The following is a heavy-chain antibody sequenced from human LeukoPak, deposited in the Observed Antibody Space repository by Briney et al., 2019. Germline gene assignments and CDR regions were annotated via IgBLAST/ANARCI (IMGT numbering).Heavy chain of an antibody. V-gene: IGHV3-30*04. D-gene: IGHD2-21*02. CDR2: ISYDGSNE. Sequence: GRSLRLSCAASGFTFSSYVMHWVRQAPGKGLEWVAIISYDGSNEYYADSVKGRFTISRDNSKNTLYLQMNSLRAEDTAVYYCARDGPSWRGPVTAIGYWGQGTLVTVSS. CDR1: GFTFSSYV. CDR3: ARDGPSWRGPVTAIGY. J-gene: IGHJ4*02.